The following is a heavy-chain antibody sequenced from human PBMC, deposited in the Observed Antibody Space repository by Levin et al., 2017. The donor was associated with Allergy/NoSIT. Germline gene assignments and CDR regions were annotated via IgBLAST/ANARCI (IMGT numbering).Heavy chain of an antibody. V-gene: IGHV1-2*02. J-gene: IGHJ4*02. CDR3: ARGTTWIQLWGCRCDS. CDR2: INPNSGGT. D-gene: IGHD5-18*01. CDR1: GYTFTGYY. Sequence: EASVKVSCKASGYTFTGYYMHWVRQAPGQGLEWMGWINPNSGGTNYAQKFQVSFTMTRDTSISTAYMELSRLRSDDTAVYYCARGTTWIQLWGCRCDSWGQGTLVTVSS.